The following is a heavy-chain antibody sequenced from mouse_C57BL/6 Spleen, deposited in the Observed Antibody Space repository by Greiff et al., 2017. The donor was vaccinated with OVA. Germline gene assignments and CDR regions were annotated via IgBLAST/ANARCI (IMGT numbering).Heavy chain of an antibody. CDR2: ISYDGSN. Sequence: VQLKESGPGLVKPSQSLSLTCSVTGYSITSGYYWNWIRQFPGNKLEWMGYISYDGSNNYNPSLKNRISITRDTSKNQFFLKLNSVTTEDTATYDCASVSLYFDVWGTGTTVTVSS. J-gene: IGHJ1*03. V-gene: IGHV3-6*01. CDR1: GYSITSGYY. CDR3: ASVSLYFDV.